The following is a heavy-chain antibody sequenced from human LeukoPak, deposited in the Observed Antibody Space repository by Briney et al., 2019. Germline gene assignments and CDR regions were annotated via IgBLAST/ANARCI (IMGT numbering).Heavy chain of an antibody. CDR3: ATDRITGTTRHYYYYGMDV. Sequence: ASVMVSCKASGYTFTSYYMHWVRQAPGQGLQRPALINPSGGSTSYAQKFQGRVTMTRDTSTSTVYMELSSLRSEDTAVYYCATDRITGTTRHYYYYGMDVWGQGTTVTVSS. D-gene: IGHD1-7*01. V-gene: IGHV1-46*01. CDR1: GYTFTSYY. J-gene: IGHJ6*02. CDR2: INPSGGST.